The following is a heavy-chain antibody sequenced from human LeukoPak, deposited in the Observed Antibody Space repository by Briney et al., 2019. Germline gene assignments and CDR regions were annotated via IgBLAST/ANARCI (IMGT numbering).Heavy chain of an antibody. J-gene: IGHJ4*02. CDR2: ISGSGGST. Sequence: PGGSLRLSCAASGFTFSSWAMSWVRQAPGKGLEWVSAISGSGGSTYYADSVKGRFTISRDNSKNTLYLQMNSLRAEDTAVYYCAKVRDIVVVVAATTFDYWGQGTLVTVSS. CDR3: AKVRDIVVVVAATTFDY. D-gene: IGHD2-15*01. CDR1: GFTFSSWA. V-gene: IGHV3-23*01.